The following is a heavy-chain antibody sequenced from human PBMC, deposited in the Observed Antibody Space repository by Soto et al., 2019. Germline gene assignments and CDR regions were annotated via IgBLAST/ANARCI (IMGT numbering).Heavy chain of an antibody. D-gene: IGHD1-26*01. V-gene: IGHV1-3*01. J-gene: IGHJ4*02. CDR1: GYTFTSYA. CDR2: INAGNGNT. Sequence: GASVKVSCKASGYTFTSYARHWARQAPGQRLEWMGWINAGNGNTKYSQKFQGRVTITRDTSASTAYMELSSLRSEDTAVYYCARGLGLYYFDYWGQGTLVTVSS. CDR3: ARGLGLYYFDY.